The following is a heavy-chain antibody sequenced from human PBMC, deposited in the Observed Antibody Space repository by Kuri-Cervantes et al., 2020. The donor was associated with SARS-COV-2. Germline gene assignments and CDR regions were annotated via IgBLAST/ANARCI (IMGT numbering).Heavy chain of an antibody. CDR1: GYCISSGYY. J-gene: IGHJ4*02. D-gene: IGHD5-12*01. Sequence: ESLKISCAVSGYCISSGYYWGWSRQPPGRVMEWSGSIYHSGSTSYNPSLKSRVTISVDTSKNQFSLKLGTVTAADTAVYYCARQKLGYIDSWGQGTLVTVSS. V-gene: IGHV4-38-2*01. CDR2: IYHSGST. CDR3: ARQKLGYIDS.